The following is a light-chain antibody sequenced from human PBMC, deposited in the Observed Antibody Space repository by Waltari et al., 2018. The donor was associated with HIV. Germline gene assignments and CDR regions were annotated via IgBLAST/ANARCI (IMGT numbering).Light chain of an antibody. Sequence: DIQLTQSPSSLSASLGDRVTITCRASQKISTFLNWYQQKPGKAPDLLIYAGSALQSGVPSRFSGSGSGTDFTLTISSLQPEDFATYYCQQSYMAPLTFGGGTKVEIK. J-gene: IGKJ4*01. V-gene: IGKV1-39*01. CDR3: QQSYMAPLT. CDR2: AGS. CDR1: QKISTF.